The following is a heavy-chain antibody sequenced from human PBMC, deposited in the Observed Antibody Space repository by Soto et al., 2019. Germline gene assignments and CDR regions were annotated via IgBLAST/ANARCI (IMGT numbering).Heavy chain of an antibody. D-gene: IGHD3-10*01. CDR3: ARHPLWFGELFSWFDP. V-gene: IGHV4-39*01. J-gene: IGHJ5*02. Sequence: SETLYLTCTVSGGTISSSSYYWGWIRQPPGKGLGWIGSIYYSGSTYYNPSLKSRVTISVDTSKNQFSLKLSSVTAADTAVYYCARHPLWFGELFSWFDPWGQGTLVTVSS. CDR2: IYYSGST. CDR1: GGTISSSSYY.